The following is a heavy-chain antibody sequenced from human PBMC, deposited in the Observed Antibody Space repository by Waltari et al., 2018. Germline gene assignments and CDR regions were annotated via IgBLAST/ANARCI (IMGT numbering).Heavy chain of an antibody. CDR3: GRDGSGASFTFDY. V-gene: IGHV1-18*01. J-gene: IGHJ4*02. D-gene: IGHD2-8*02. CDR2: MSANNGKT. CDR1: GYNFISYS. Sequence: QVHLVQSGGEVKTPGASVKVSCKASGYNFISYSFTCVRQAPGQGIEWMGWMSANNGKTNYAQKFQGRRTMTTDTATSTAYMELRGLTSDEPAVYYCGRDGSGASFTFDYWGQGTLVTVSS.